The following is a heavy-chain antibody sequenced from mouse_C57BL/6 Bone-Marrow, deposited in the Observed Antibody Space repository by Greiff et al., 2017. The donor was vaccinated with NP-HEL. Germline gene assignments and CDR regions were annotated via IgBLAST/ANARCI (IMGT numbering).Heavy chain of an antibody. Sequence: EVQVVESGPGLVKPSQSLSLSCSVTGYSITSGYYWNWIRQFPGNKLEWMGYISYDGSNNYNPSLKNRISITRDTSTNQFFLKLNSMTTEDTAKYYCTREYYTGFAYWGQGTLVTVSA. D-gene: IGHD1-1*01. J-gene: IGHJ3*01. CDR2: ISYDGSN. V-gene: IGHV3-6*01. CDR3: TREYYTGFAY. CDR1: GYSITSGYY.